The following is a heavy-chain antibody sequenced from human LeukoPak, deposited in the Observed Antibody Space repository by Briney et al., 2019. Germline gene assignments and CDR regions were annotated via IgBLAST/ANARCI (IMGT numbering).Heavy chain of an antibody. CDR1: GGTFISYA. J-gene: IGHJ4*02. Sequence: GASVTVSCKASGGTFISYAISWVRQAPGQGLEWMGGIIPIFGTANYAQKFQGRVTITADESTSTAYMELSSLRSEDTAVYYCARGTDYGDPFDYWGQGTLVTVSS. V-gene: IGHV1-69*01. CDR2: IIPIFGTA. D-gene: IGHD4-17*01. CDR3: ARGTDYGDPFDY.